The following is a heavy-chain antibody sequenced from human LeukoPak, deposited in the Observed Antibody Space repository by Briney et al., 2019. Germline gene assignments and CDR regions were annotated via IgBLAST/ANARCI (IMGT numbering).Heavy chain of an antibody. Sequence: PGRPLRLSCAASGFTLSSYGMHWVRQAPGKGLEWVAVIWYDGSNKYYADSVKGRFTISRDNSKNTLYLQMNSLRAEDTAVYYCAKDRQQLVYYMDVWGKGTTVTVSS. CDR1: GFTLSSYG. V-gene: IGHV3-33*06. D-gene: IGHD6-13*01. J-gene: IGHJ6*03. CDR3: AKDRQQLVYYMDV. CDR2: IWYDGSNK.